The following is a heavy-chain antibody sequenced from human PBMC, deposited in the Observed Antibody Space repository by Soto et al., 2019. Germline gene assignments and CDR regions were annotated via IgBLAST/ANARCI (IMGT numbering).Heavy chain of an antibody. CDR1: CGSISSYY. D-gene: IGHD3-16*01. CDR2: VYYSGST. CDR3: ASSRMGNWFDP. Sequence: SETLSLTCTVSCGSISSYYWSWIRQHPGKGLEWIGYVYYSGSTYYNPSLKSRVTISVDTSKNQFSLKLSSVTAADTAVYYCASSRMGNWFDPWGQGTLVTVSS. V-gene: IGHV4-59*06. J-gene: IGHJ5*02.